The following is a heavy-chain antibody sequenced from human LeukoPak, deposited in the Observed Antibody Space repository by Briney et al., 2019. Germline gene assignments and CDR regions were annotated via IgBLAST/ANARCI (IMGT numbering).Heavy chain of an antibody. CDR1: GFSLRTTGVG. V-gene: IGHV2-5*01. J-gene: IGHJ4*02. D-gene: IGHD3-10*01. CDR3: AHKGHGTGSYSM. CDR2: IYWNDDK. Sequence: SGLTLVKPTQTLTLTCTFSGFSLRTTGVGVVWIRQPPGKAPEWLAIIYWNDDKSYSPSLKSRLTITKDTSKNQVVLTMTNMGPVDTATYYCAHKGHGTGSYSMWGQGTLVTVSS.